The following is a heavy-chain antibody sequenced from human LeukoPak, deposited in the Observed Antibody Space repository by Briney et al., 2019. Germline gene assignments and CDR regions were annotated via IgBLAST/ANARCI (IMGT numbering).Heavy chain of an antibody. V-gene: IGHV4-59*01. J-gene: IGHJ4*02. Sequence: PSETLSLTCTVSGGFISSYYWSWIRQPPGKGLEWIGYIYYSGSTNYNPSLKSRVTISVDTSKNQFSLKLSSVTAADTAVYYCARVTRRGALDYWGQGTLVTVSS. D-gene: IGHD3-10*01. CDR3: ARVTRRGALDY. CDR2: IYYSGST. CDR1: GGFISSYY.